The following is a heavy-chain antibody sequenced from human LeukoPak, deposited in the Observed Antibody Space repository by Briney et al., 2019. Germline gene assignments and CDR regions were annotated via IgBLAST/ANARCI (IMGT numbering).Heavy chain of an antibody. V-gene: IGHV3-23*01. CDR1: GFTFSTYA. CDR3: AKDRTRDAFDI. J-gene: IGHJ3*02. CDR2: ISASGTST. Sequence: GGSLRLSCAASGFTFSTYAMGLVRQAPGKGLEWVSYISASGTSTYYADSVKGRFTISRDISKSTLYLQMNSLRAEDTAVYYCAKDRTRDAFDIWGQGTMVTASS. D-gene: IGHD1-7*01.